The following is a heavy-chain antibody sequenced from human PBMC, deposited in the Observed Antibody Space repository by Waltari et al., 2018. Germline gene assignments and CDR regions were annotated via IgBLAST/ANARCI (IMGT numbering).Heavy chain of an antibody. Sequence: QVQLQESGPGLVKPSETLSLTCTVSGGSISSYYWSWIRQPPGKGLEWIGYIYYSGSTNYNPSLKSRVTISVDTSKNQFSLKLSSVTAADTAVYYCARDSAWISDYYYYYMDVWGKGTTVTVSS. CDR1: GGSISSYY. CDR2: IYYSGST. D-gene: IGHD2-2*01. CDR3: ARDSAWISDYYYYYMDV. V-gene: IGHV4-59*01. J-gene: IGHJ6*03.